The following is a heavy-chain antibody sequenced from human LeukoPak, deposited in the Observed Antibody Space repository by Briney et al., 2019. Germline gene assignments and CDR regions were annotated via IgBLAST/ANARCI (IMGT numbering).Heavy chain of an antibody. J-gene: IGHJ4*02. CDR1: GGSISSGGYY. Sequence: TASETLSLTCTVSGGSISSGGYYWSWIRQHPGKGLEWIGNIYYSGSTYYNPSLKSRVTISVDTSKNQFSLKLSSVTAADTAVYYCARVTAMAHFDYWGQGTLVTVSS. CDR3: ARVTAMAHFDY. CDR2: IYYSGST. D-gene: IGHD5-18*01. V-gene: IGHV4-31*03.